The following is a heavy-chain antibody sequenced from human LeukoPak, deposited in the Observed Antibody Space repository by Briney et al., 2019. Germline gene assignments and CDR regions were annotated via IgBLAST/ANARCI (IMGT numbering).Heavy chain of an antibody. D-gene: IGHD6-13*01. V-gene: IGHV4-39*07. Sequence: PSETLSLTCTVSGGSISSSSYYWGWIRQPPGKGVEWIGSIYYSGSTFYNPSLKSRVTISVDPSKNQFSLKLGSVTAADTAVYYCARGDTSNWSDPYFDYWGQGTLVTVSS. CDR2: IYYSGST. CDR3: ARGDTSNWSDPYFDY. J-gene: IGHJ4*02. CDR1: GGSISSSSYY.